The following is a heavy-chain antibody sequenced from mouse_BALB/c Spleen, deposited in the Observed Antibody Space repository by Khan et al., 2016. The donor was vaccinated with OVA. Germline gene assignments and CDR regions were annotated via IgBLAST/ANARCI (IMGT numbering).Heavy chain of an antibody. CDR2: INTNTGEP. Sequence: QIQLVQSGPELKKPGETVKISCKASGYTFTNYGINWVKQALGKGLKWMGWINTNTGEPTYAEEFKGRFAFSLETSASTVYLQLNYLKNEDTATYFCARGNYYGSNSWFAYWGQGTLVTVSA. CDR1: GYTFTNYG. V-gene: IGHV9-3*02. CDR3: ARGNYYGSNSWFAY. D-gene: IGHD1-1*01. J-gene: IGHJ3*01.